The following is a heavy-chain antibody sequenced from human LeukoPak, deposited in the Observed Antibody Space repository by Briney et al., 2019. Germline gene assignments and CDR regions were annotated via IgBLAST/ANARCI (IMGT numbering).Heavy chain of an antibody. CDR2: IYSGGST. V-gene: IGHV3-66*02. J-gene: IGHJ4*02. CDR3: ARWFGELFFDY. CDR1: GFTVSSNY. D-gene: IGHD3-10*01. Sequence: GGSLRLSCAASGFTVSSNYMSWVRQAPGKGLEWVSVIYSGGSTYYADSVKGRFTISRDNSKNTLYLQMNSLRAEGTAIYYCARWFGELFFDYCGQGTLVTVSS.